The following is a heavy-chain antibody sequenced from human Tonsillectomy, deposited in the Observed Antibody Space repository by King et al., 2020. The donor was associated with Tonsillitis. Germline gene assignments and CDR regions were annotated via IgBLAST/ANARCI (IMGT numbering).Heavy chain of an antibody. Sequence: VQLVQSGAEVKKPGESLKISCKGSGSSLSTSWIGWVRQVPGKGLEWMGIIYPSDSDTKYSPSFQGQVTISADRSITTAYLQWSSLKASDTAMYYCAPLSRLLPHGAFDIWGQGTMVTVSS. CDR2: IYPSDSDT. CDR3: APLSRLLPHGAFDI. J-gene: IGHJ3*02. V-gene: IGHV5-51*01. D-gene: IGHD3-22*01. CDR1: GSSLSTSW.